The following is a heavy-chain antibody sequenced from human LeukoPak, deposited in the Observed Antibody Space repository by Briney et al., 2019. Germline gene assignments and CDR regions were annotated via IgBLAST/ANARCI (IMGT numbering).Heavy chain of an antibody. CDR2: LYPSSGST. V-gene: IGHV1-46*01. D-gene: IGHD3-22*01. J-gene: IGHJ4*02. CDR3: ARTRITMMRETPEGFGY. CDR1: GYTFTSYY. Sequence: ASVKVSCKASGYTFTSYYMHWVRQAPGQGLEWMGILYPSSGSTNYAQKFQGRVTMTRDMSTSTVYMELSSLKSEDTAVYYCARTRITMMRETPEGFGYWGQGTPVTVSS.